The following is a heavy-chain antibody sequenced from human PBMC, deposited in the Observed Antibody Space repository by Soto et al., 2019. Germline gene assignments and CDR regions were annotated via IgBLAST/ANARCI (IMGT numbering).Heavy chain of an antibody. J-gene: IGHJ6*02. Sequence: QVQLRESGPGLVMPSQTLSLTWTVSGASISSGNKYWRWIRQPPGKGLEWIGYIFSSGTTYYNPSLKSRLTMSLDTSQNHFSLKLNSVTDADTAGYYCARVPSPFDYSGAMHAWGQGTTVTVSS. D-gene: IGHD3-16*01. CDR2: IFSSGTT. CDR3: ARVPSPFDYSGAMHA. CDR1: GASISSGNKY. V-gene: IGHV4-30-4*01.